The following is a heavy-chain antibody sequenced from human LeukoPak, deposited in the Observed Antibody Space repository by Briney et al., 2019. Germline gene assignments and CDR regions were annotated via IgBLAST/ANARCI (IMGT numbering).Heavy chain of an antibody. J-gene: IGHJ4*02. CDR3: ARFLRGSKYYFDY. V-gene: IGHV4-59*01. CDR1: GGSFSSYY. Sequence: ASETLSLTCAVYGGSFSSYYWSWIRQPPGKGLEWIGYIYYSGSTNYNPSLKSRVTISVDTSKNQFSLKLSSVTAADTAVYYCARFLRGSKYYFDYWGQGTLVTVSS. CDR2: IYYSGST. D-gene: IGHD5-12*01.